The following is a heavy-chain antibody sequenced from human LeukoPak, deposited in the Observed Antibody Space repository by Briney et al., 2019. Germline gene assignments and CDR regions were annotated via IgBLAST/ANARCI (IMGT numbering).Heavy chain of an antibody. CDR2: ISDRGGRT. CDR3: AKDFKAPFMITFGGVHDY. D-gene: IGHD3-16*01. CDR1: GLPLRSKY. J-gene: IGHJ4*02. V-gene: IGHV3-23*01. Sequence: GGSLRLSCAASGLPLRSKYMSWVRQAPGKGLEWVSDISDRGGRTYYADSVKGRFTISRDNSKNTLYLQMNSLRAEDTAVYYCAKDFKAPFMITFGGVHDYWGQGTLVTVSS.